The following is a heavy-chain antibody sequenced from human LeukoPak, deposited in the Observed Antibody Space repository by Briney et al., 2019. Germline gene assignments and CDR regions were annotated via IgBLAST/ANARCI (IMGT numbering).Heavy chain of an antibody. CDR3: ARAQVGYNWFDP. CDR1: GFTVSNYT. D-gene: IGHD1-26*01. Sequence: GGSLTLSCAASGFTVSNYTINWLRQPPGKGLEWGSSISRRSTYIFYADSVKGRFTIHKDNAKNSLYLQMNSLRAEDTAVYYCARAQVGYNWFDPWGQGTLVTVSS. J-gene: IGHJ5*02. V-gene: IGHV3-21*01. CDR2: ISRRSTYI.